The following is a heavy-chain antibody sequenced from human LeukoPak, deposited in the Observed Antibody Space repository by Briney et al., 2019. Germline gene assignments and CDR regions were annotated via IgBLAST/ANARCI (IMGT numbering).Heavy chain of an antibody. J-gene: IGHJ4*02. V-gene: IGHV3-74*01. Sequence: GGSLRLSCAASGFTFSSYWMHWVRQAPGKGLVWVSRINSVGSSTSYADSVKGRFTISRDNAKNTLYLQMNSLRADDTAVYYCARDPGPAGWFDYWGQGTLVTVSS. D-gene: IGHD2-2*01. CDR1: GFTFSSYW. CDR2: INSVGSST. CDR3: ARDPGPAGWFDY.